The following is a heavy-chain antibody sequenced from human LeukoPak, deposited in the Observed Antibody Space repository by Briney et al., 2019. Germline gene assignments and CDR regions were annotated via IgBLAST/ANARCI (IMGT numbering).Heavy chain of an antibody. CDR3: ARGMATITEGLDY. V-gene: IGHV3-7*01. CDR2: MKQDGSEK. D-gene: IGHD5-24*01. CDR1: GFTFSSYA. J-gene: IGHJ4*02. Sequence: PGGSLRLSCAASGFTFSSYAMSWVRQAPGKGLEWVAKMKQDGSEKYYVDSVKGRFTISRDNAKNSLYLQMNSLRAEDTAVYYCARGMATITEGLDYWGQGTLVTVSS.